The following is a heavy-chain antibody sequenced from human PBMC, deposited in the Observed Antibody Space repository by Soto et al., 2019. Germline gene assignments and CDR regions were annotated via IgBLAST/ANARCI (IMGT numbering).Heavy chain of an antibody. CDR3: ASPPGIAAEFDP. Sequence: GGSLRLSCAASGFTFSSYGMHWVRQAPGKGLEWVAVIWYDGSNKYYADSVKGRFTISRDNSKNTLYLQMNSLRAEDTAVYYCASPPGIAAEFDPWGQGTLVTVSS. J-gene: IGHJ5*02. CDR2: IWYDGSNK. D-gene: IGHD6-13*01. CDR1: GFTFSSYG. V-gene: IGHV3-33*01.